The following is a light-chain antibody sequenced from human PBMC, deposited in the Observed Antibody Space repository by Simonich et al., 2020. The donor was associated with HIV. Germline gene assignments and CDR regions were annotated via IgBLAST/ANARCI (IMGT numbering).Light chain of an antibody. CDR2: AAS. CDR1: QDIINS. CDR3: QQYYSTPRT. Sequence: DIQMTQSPSSLSASVGDRVTITCRASQDIINSLAWYQQKPGKAPKLLLYAASRLQSGVPSRFSGSGSGTHYTLTISSLQPEDFAVYYCQQYYSTPRTFGQGTKVEIK. J-gene: IGKJ1*01. V-gene: IGKV1-NL1*01.